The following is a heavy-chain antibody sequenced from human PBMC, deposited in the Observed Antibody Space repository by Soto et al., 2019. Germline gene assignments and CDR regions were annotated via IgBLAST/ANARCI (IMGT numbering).Heavy chain of an antibody. J-gene: IGHJ4*02. CDR2: ISYDGSNK. Sequence: GGSLRLSCAASGFTFSSYGMHWVRQAPGKGLEWVAVISYDGSNKYYADSVKGRFTISRDNSKNTLYLQMNSLRAEDTAVYYCAKAIGSGSYYRRGDYFDYWGPGTMVTVSS. D-gene: IGHD3-10*01. V-gene: IGHV3-30*18. CDR3: AKAIGSGSYYRRGDYFDY. CDR1: GFTFSSYG.